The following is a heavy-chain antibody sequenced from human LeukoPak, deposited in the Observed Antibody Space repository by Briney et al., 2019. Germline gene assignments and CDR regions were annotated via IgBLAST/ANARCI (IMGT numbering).Heavy chain of an antibody. V-gene: IGHV3-23*01. J-gene: IGHJ5*02. Sequence: GGSLRLSCAASGFTFSSYGMPWVRQAPGKGLEWVSAISGSGGSTYYADSVKGRFTISRDNSKNTLYLQMNSLRAEDTAVYYCAKDASQDYYDSSGYGPWNWFDPWGQGTLVTVSS. CDR1: GFTFSSYG. D-gene: IGHD3-22*01. CDR2: ISGSGGST. CDR3: AKDASQDYYDSSGYGPWNWFDP.